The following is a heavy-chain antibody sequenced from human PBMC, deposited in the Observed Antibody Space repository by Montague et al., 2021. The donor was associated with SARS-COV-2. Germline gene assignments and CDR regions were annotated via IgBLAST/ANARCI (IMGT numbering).Heavy chain of an antibody. Sequence: SETLSLTCAVSGDSISSRSWWSWVRQSPGKGLEWIADVYHTGSTNYNASLASRVSLLVDKSNNQFSLKLTSVTAADTAVYFCASCVAGEYWDDGNIRDFSWFDPWGQGILVTVSS. CDR1: GDSISSRSW. V-gene: IGHV4-4*02. J-gene: IGHJ5*02. D-gene: IGHD1-1*01. CDR3: ASCVAGEYWDDGNIRDFSWFDP. CDR2: VYHTGST.